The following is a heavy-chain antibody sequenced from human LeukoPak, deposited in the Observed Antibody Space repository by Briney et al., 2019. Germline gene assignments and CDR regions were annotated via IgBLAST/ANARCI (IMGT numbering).Heavy chain of an antibody. CDR3: ARGLSDGGNSSADY. Sequence: ASVKVSCKASGYTFTSYDINWVRQATGQGLEWMGWMNPNSGNTGYAQKLQGRVTMTRNTSISTAYMELSSLRSEGTAVYYCARGLSDGGNSSADYWGQGTLVTVSS. CDR1: GYTFTSYD. CDR2: MNPNSGNT. J-gene: IGHJ4*02. D-gene: IGHD4-23*01. V-gene: IGHV1-8*01.